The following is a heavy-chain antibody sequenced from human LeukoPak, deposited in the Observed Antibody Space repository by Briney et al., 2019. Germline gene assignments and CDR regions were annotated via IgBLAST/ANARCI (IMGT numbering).Heavy chain of an antibody. V-gene: IGHV3-23*01. J-gene: IGHJ4*02. CDR3: AKESVVRVMGFDY. CDR1: GITFSTYA. CDR2: ISGSGGST. Sequence: GGSLRLSCAASGITFSTYAMSWVRQAPGKGLEWVSGISGSGGSTYYADSVKGRFTISRDNSKNTVYLHMSSLRAEDTAVYYCAKESVVRVMGFDYWGQGTLVTVSS. D-gene: IGHD3-16*01.